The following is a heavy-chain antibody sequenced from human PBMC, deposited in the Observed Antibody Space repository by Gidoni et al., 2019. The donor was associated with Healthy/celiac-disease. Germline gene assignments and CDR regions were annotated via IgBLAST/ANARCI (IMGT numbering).Heavy chain of an antibody. CDR2: IGTAGDT. CDR1: GFTFRSYD. CDR3: ARGIGTRILYNWFDP. J-gene: IGHJ5*02. Sequence: EVQLVESGGGLVQPGGSLRLSCAASGFTFRSYDMHWVRQATGKGLEWVSAIGTAGDTYYPGSVKGRFTISRENAKNSLYLQMNSLRAGDTAVYYCARGIGTRILYNWFDPWGQGTLVTVSS. V-gene: IGHV3-13*04.